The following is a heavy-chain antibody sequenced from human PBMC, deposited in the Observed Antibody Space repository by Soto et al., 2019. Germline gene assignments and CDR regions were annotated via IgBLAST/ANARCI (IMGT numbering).Heavy chain of an antibody. CDR3: AKVHFSILSAFAM. V-gene: IGHV3-30*18. J-gene: IGHJ3*02. CDR1: GFSFDTHG. CDR2: ISYDGSNG. D-gene: IGHD2-15*01. Sequence: QVKLVESGGGVVQPGGSLRLSCEASGFSFDTHGMHWVRQAPGKGLEWVSLISYDGSNGYYADSVKGRFTISRDNSKHTLHLEMNSLTPEDTAIYYCAKVHFSILSAFAMWGQGTMVTVAS.